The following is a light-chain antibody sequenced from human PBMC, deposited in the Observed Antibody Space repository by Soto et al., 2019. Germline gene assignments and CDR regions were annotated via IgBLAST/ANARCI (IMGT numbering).Light chain of an antibody. V-gene: IGLV1-40*01. CDR3: QSYDSSLSGYVV. CDR2: GNS. J-gene: IGLJ2*01. Sequence: QLVLTQPPSVSEAPGQRVTISCTGSSSNIGAGYDVHWYQQLPGTAPKLLIYGNSNRPSGVPDRFSGSKSGTSASLAITGLQAEDEADYYCQSYDSSLSGYVVFGGGTKVTVL. CDR1: SSNIGAGYD.